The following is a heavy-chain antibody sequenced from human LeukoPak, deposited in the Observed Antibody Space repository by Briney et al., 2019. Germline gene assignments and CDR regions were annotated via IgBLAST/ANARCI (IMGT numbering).Heavy chain of an antibody. CDR3: ARKDSSSWYFQH. CDR2: ISWNSGSI. CDR1: GFTFDDYA. J-gene: IGHJ1*01. V-gene: IGHV3-9*01. Sequence: GGSLRLSCAASGFTFDDYAMHWVRQAPGKGLEWVSGISWNSGSIGYADSVKGRFTISRDNAKNSLYLQMNSLRAEDTAVYYCARKDSSSWYFQHWGQGTLVTVSS. D-gene: IGHD6-13*01.